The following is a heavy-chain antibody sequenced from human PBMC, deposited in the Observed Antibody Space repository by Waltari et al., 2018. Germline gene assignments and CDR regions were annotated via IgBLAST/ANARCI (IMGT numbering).Heavy chain of an antibody. V-gene: IGHV1-2*02. Sequence: QVHVVQSGAEMKKPGASVKVSCKASLYTFNCYFVHWVLQAPGQGLEWMGWINPKTGGTNYAQKFQGRITVTSDSSISTAYMEMSGLKSNDTALYFCALYSSSSYRAFDSWGQGTMVTVSS. CDR3: ALYSSSSYRAFDS. CDR2: INPKTGGT. D-gene: IGHD6-6*01. CDR1: LYTFNCYF. J-gene: IGHJ3*02.